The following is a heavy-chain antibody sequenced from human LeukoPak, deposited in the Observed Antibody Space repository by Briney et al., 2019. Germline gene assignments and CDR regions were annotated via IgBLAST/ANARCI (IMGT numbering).Heavy chain of an antibody. J-gene: IGHJ5*02. D-gene: IGHD1-26*01. CDR3: ARHSGSRRFDP. CDR2: IHHDGST. V-gene: IGHV4-59*08. Sequence: PSEALSLTCTVSGDSISSYYWSWIRQSPGKGLEWIGYIHHDGSTSYNPSLRSRVTISLDTSKNQFSLRLTSVTAADTAVYHCARHSGSRRFDPLGQGSLVTVSS. CDR1: GDSISSYY.